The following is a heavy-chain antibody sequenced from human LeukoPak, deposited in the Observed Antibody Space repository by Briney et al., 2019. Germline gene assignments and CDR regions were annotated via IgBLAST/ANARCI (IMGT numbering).Heavy chain of an antibody. J-gene: IGHJ4*02. D-gene: IGHD5-12*01. CDR3: VRHDGRGGATMGALDS. Sequence: PSETLSLTCTISAASISSSSHHWGWIRQSPGKGLEWIGSIYYGQTIYYNPSLDSRVTISVLTSKDQFTLQLNSVTAADTAVYYCVRHDGRGGATMGALDSWGQGSPVTVSS. CDR2: IYYGQTI. CDR1: AASISSSSHH. V-gene: IGHV4-39*01.